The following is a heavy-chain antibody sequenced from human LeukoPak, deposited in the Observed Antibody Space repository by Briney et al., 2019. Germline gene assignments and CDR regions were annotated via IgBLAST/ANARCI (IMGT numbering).Heavy chain of an antibody. CDR3: ARVKSGFTFFDY. J-gene: IGHJ4*02. D-gene: IGHD3-16*01. Sequence: GGSLRLSCAASGFTFSSHWMSWVRQAPGKGLEWVANINQDGSEKNYVDSVKGRFTISRDNGRNSLYLQMNSLRGEDTAVYHCARVKSGFTFFDYWGQGTLVTVSS. CDR2: INQDGSEK. CDR1: GFTFSSHW. V-gene: IGHV3-7*01.